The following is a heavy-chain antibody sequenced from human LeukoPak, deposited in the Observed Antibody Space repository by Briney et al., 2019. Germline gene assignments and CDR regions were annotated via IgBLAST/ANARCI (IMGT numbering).Heavy chain of an antibody. CDR2: IYYSWST. CDR3: ARDIVVVPAAMTI. J-gene: IGHJ1*01. Sequence: PSETLSLTCTVSGGSISSGGYYWSWIRQHPGKGLEWIGYIYYSWSTYYNPSLKSRVTISVDTSKNQFSLKLSSVTAADTAVYYCARDIVVVPAAMTIWGQGPWSPSRQ. CDR1: GGSISSGGYY. D-gene: IGHD2-2*01. V-gene: IGHV4-31*03.